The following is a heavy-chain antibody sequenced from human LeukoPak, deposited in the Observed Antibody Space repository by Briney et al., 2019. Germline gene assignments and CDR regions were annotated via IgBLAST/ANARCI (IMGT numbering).Heavy chain of an antibody. V-gene: IGHV1-69*02. J-gene: IGHJ4*02. CDR3: ARVGTSGSPTYFDY. Sequence: SVKVSCKASGGTFSSHTISWVRQAPGQGLEWMGRIIPILGIANYAQKFQGRVTITADKSTSTAYMELSSLRSEDTAVYYCARVGTSGSPTYFDYWGQGTLVTVSS. CDR1: GGTFSSHT. D-gene: IGHD1-26*01. CDR2: IIPILGIA.